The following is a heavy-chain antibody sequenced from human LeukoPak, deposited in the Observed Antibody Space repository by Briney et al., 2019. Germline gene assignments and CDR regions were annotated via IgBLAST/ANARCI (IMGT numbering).Heavy chain of an antibody. CDR2: ISWNSGSI. V-gene: IGHV3-9*01. CDR1: GFTFDDYA. Sequence: PGRSLRLSCAASGFTFDDYAMHWVRQAPGKGLEWVSGISWNSGSIGYADSVKGRFTISRDNAKNSLYLQMNSLRAEDTALYYCAKVGATANYYFDYWGQGTLVTVSS. D-gene: IGHD1-26*01. CDR3: AKVGATANYYFDY. J-gene: IGHJ4*02.